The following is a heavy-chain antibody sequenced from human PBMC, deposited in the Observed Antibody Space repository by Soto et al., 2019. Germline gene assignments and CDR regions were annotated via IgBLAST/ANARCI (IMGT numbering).Heavy chain of an antibody. D-gene: IGHD3-9*01. CDR2: IKTKTNVGTR. CDR3: TAFTSLTGSNFDS. V-gene: IGHV3-15*01. J-gene: IGHJ4*02. CDR1: GFPFSDAW. Sequence: GGSLRLSCAASGFPFSDAWMSWVRQAPGNGLELFASIKTKTNVGTRDYAAPVKGRFTISRDDSKNTLYLQMNSLKIEDTAVYYCTAFTSLTGSNFDSWGQRTLVTVSS.